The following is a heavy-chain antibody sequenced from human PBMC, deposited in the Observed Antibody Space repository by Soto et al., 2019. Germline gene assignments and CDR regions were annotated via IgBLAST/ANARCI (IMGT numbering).Heavy chain of an antibody. CDR2: IIPIFGTA. J-gene: IGHJ6*02. Sequence: SVKVSCKASGGTFSSYAISWVRQAPGQGLEWMGGIIPIFGTANYAQKFQGRVTITADESTSTAYMELSSLRSEDTAVYYCAREGSTIRNYDYYYYGMDVWGQGTTVTVSS. V-gene: IGHV1-69*13. CDR1: GGTFSSYA. CDR3: AREGSTIRNYDYYYYGMDV. D-gene: IGHD5-12*01.